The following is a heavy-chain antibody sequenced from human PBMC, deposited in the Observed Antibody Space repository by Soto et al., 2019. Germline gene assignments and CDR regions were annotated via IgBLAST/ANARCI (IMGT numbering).Heavy chain of an antibody. CDR2: IWYDGSNK. Sequence: QVQLVESGGGVVQPGRSLRLSCAASGFTFSSYVMHWVRQAPGKGLEWVAVIWYDGSNKYYADSVKGRFTISRDNSKNTLYLQMNSLRAEDTAVSYGAREYCSCGSCYPLGYWGQGTLVTVSS. CDR3: AREYCSCGSCYPLGY. CDR1: GFTFSSYV. V-gene: IGHV3-33*01. D-gene: IGHD2-15*01. J-gene: IGHJ4*02.